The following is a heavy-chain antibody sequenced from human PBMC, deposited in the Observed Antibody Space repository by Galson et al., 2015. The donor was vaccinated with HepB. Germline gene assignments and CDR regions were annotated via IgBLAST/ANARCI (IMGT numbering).Heavy chain of an antibody. CDR1: GFTFSSYA. D-gene: IGHD6-19*01. Sequence: SLRLSCAASGFTFSSYAMTWVRQAPGKGLEWVSGMDNSGGTTDYADSVRGRFTISRDNSKNTLYLHMNSLRAEDTATYYCARPSSGWYYFDCWGQGTLVTVSS. V-gene: IGHV3-23*05. J-gene: IGHJ4*02. CDR2: MDNSGGTT. CDR3: ARPSSGWYYFDC.